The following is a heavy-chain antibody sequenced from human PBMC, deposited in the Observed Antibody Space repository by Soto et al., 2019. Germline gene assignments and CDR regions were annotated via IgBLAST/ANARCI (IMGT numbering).Heavy chain of an antibody. D-gene: IGHD3-9*01. V-gene: IGHV4-61*03. J-gene: IGHJ4*02. CDR3: ARDRVTTPRFYDF. CDR1: GDSVSSVSYY. Sequence: SETLSLTCTVSGDSVSSVSYYWSWIRQPPGKGLEWIGYIFYNGRTEYNPSLKSRFTISVDASRNHFSLKVRSVTAADTAVYYCARDRVTTPRFYDFWGQGTLVTVSS. CDR2: IFYNGRT.